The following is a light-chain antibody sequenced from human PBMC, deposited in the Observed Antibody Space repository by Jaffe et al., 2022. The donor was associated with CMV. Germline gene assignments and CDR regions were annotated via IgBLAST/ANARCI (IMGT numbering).Light chain of an antibody. CDR2: AAS. CDR3: QQLTDYSWT. J-gene: IGKJ1*01. Sequence: TQLTQSPASLSASVGDTVTITCRASQDIRTYLAWYQQKPGKAPRLLISAASTLHDEVPFRFSGSGFGTEFTLTISSLQPEDFATYYCQQLTDYSWTFGQGTKVEFK. CDR1: QDIRTY. V-gene: IGKV1-9*01.